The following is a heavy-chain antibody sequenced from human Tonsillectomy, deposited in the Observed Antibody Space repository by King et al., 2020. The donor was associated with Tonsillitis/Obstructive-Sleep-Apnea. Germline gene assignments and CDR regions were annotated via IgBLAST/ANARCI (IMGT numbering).Heavy chain of an antibody. CDR2: IIPILGIA. CDR3: ARDARVTVTTRPWYYYDGMDV. Sequence: VQLVETGAEVKKPGSSVKVSCKASGGTFSSYAINWVRQAPGQGLEWMGGIIPILGIANYAQKFQGRVTITADKTTSTAYMELSSLRSEDTAVYYCARDARVTVTTRPWYYYDGMDVWGQGATVTVSS. J-gene: IGHJ6*02. CDR1: GGTFSSYA. D-gene: IGHD4-17*01. V-gene: IGHV1-69*10.